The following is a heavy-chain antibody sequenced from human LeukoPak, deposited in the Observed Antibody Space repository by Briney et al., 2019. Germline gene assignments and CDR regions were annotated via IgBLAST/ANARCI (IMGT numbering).Heavy chain of an antibody. J-gene: IGHJ5*02. D-gene: IGHD3-10*01. CDR2: IYYSGST. V-gene: IGHV4-59*12. CDR1: GGSISSYY. Sequence: SETLSLTCTVSGGSISSYYWSWIRQPPGKGLEWIGYIYYSGSTTYNPSLKSRVTMSVDTSKNQFSLKLSSVTAADTAVYYCARDSGTTGEVKFDPWGQGTLVTVSS. CDR3: ARDSGTTGEVKFDP.